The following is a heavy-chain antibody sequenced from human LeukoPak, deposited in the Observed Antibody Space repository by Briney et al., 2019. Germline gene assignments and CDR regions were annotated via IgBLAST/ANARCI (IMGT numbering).Heavy chain of an antibody. V-gene: IGHV3-23*01. Sequence: PGGSLRLSCAASGFTFSTYAVNWVRQAPGKGLEWVSTISGSGDSTYYADSVKGRFTISRDNSKDTLYLQMRSVRGDDTAVYYCARDRGRYYDSRGFYWGYYFDSWGQGILVTVST. D-gene: IGHD3-22*01. CDR3: ARDRGRYYDSRGFYWGYYFDS. CDR1: GFTFSTYA. J-gene: IGHJ4*02. CDR2: ISGSGDST.